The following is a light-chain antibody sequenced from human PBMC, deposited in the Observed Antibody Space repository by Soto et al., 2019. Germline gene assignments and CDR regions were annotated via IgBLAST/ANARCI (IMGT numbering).Light chain of an antibody. Sequence: QSALTQPASVSGSPGQSITISCTGTSSDIGGGGGYNYVSWYQQYPGKAPKLMIYEVNNRPSGISNRFSGSKSGNTASLAISGLQAEDEADYYCISYTSSNTWVFGGGTQLTVL. CDR1: SSDIGGGGGYNY. CDR3: ISYTSSNTWV. J-gene: IGLJ3*02. V-gene: IGLV2-14*01. CDR2: EVN.